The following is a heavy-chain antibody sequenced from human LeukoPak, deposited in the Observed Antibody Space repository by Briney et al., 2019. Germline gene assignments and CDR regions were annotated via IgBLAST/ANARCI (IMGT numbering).Heavy chain of an antibody. Sequence: GGSLRLSCAASGFTFSDYYMSWIRQAPGKGLEWVSYISSSGSTIYYADSVKGRFTISRDNAKNSLYLQMNSLRAEDTAVYYCARDRYYYDSSGRPGAFDIWGQGTMVTVSS. CDR2: ISSSGSTI. V-gene: IGHV3-11*01. CDR1: GFTFSDYY. CDR3: ARDRYYYDSSGRPGAFDI. D-gene: IGHD3-22*01. J-gene: IGHJ3*02.